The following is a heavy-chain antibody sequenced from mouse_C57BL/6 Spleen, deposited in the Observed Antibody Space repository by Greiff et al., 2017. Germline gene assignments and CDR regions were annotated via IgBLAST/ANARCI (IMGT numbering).Heavy chain of an antibody. CDR2: IYPGSGST. D-gene: IGHD1-2*01. J-gene: IGHJ4*01. V-gene: IGHV1-55*01. CDR1: GYTFTSYW. CDR3: ARAGPALRAMDY. Sequence: QVQLQQPGAELVKPGVSVKMSCKASGYTFTSYWITWVKQRPGQGLEWIGDIYPGSGSTNYNEKFKSKATLTVDTSSSTAYMQLSSLTSEDSAVYYCARAGPALRAMDYWGQGTSVTVSS.